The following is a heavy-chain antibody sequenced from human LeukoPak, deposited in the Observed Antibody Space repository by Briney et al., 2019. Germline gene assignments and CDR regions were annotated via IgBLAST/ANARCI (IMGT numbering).Heavy chain of an antibody. J-gene: IGHJ4*02. CDR1: GGTFSSYA. Sequence: GASVRVSCKASGGTFSSYAISWVRQAPGQGLEWMGGIIPIFGTANYAQKFQGRVTITTDESTSTAYTELSSLRSEDTAVYYCARESGTGTADYWGQGTLVTVSS. D-gene: IGHD1-1*01. CDR2: IIPIFGTA. V-gene: IGHV1-69*05. CDR3: ARESGTGTADY.